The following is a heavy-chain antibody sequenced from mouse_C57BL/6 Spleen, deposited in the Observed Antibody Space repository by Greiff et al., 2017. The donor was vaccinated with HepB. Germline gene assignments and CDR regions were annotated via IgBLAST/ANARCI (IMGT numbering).Heavy chain of an antibody. CDR1: GYTFTDYE. Sequence: VQLQQSGAELVRPGASVTLSCKASGYTFTDYEMHWVKQTPVHGLEWIGAIDPETGGTAYNQKFKGKAILTADKSSSTAYMELRSLTSEDSAVYYCTAPYGYDERPFAYWGQGTLVTVSA. CDR2: IDPETGGT. D-gene: IGHD2-2*01. V-gene: IGHV1-15*01. J-gene: IGHJ3*01. CDR3: TAPYGYDERPFAY.